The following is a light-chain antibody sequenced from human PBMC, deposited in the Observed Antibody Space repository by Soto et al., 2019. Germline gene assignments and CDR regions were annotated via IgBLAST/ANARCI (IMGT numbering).Light chain of an antibody. V-gene: IGLV2-8*01. J-gene: IGLJ2*01. CDR3: SSFVGSPVV. Sequence: QSVPTQPPSASGSPGQSVTIPCTGTSSDVGDYNYVSWYQQHTGKVPKLLIYEVSKRPSGVPDRFSGSKSGNTASLTVSGLQAEDEADYYCSSFVGSPVVFGGGTQLTVL. CDR2: EVS. CDR1: SSDVGDYNY.